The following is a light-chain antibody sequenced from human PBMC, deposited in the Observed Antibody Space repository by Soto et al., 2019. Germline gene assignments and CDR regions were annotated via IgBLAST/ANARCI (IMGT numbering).Light chain of an antibody. CDR2: WAS. J-gene: IGKJ1*01. CDR1: QSLFYSYNNYNY. Sequence: IVMTQSPDSLAVSLGERATINCKSSQSLFYSYNNYNYLAWYQQKPGQPPKLLIYWASTRESGVPDRFSGSGSGTDFTLTISSLQAEDVAVYYCQQYYSTPWTFGQGTKVDIK. V-gene: IGKV4-1*01. CDR3: QQYYSTPWT.